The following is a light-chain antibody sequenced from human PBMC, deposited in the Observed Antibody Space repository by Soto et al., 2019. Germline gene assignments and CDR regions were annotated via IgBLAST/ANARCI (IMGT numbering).Light chain of an antibody. Sequence: EIVLTQSPGTLSLSPGERATLSCRAGQSVSSSSLAWYQQKPGRAPRLLIFGVSSRATGIPDRFSGSGSGTDFTLTISRLEPEDFAVYYCQHFDTSLMFTFGQGTKLEIK. V-gene: IGKV3-20*01. CDR1: QSVSSSS. J-gene: IGKJ2*01. CDR3: QHFDTSLMFT. CDR2: GVS.